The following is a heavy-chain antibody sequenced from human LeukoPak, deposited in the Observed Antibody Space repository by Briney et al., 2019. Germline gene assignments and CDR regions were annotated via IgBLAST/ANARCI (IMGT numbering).Heavy chain of an antibody. V-gene: IGHV4-59*01. CDR3: ARGSPIELFLFDY. D-gene: IGHD3-10*01. CDR1: GGSISSYY. J-gene: IGHJ4*02. CDR2: IYYSGST. Sequence: SETLSLTGTVSGGSISSYYWSWLRQPPGKGLEWIGYIYYSGSTNYNPSLKSRVTISVDTSKNQFSLKLSSVTAADTAVYYCARGSPIELFLFDYWGQGTLVTVSS.